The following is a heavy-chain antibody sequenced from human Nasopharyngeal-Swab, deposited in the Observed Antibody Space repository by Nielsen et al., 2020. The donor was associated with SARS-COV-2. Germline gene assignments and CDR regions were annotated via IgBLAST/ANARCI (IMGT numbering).Heavy chain of an antibody. J-gene: IGHJ6*03. CDR3: ARGRGYYGSGGYYYYMDV. CDR2: INAGNGNT. V-gene: IGHV1-3*01. Sequence: WVRQAPGQRLEWMGWINAGNGNTKYSQKFQGRVTITRDTSASTAYMELSSLGSEDTAVYYCARGRGYYGSGGYYYYMDVWGKGTTVTVSS. D-gene: IGHD3-10*01.